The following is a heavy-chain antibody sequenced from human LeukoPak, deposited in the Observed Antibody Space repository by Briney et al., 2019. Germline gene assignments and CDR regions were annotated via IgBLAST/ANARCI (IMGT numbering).Heavy chain of an antibody. CDR3: AKESGKFDY. Sequence: PGGSLRLSCVASGLNFDDSAMHWVRQAPGKGLEWVSLISADGGSTSSADSVKGRFSISRDNGKNSLYLQMNSLRSEDTAMYYCAKESGKFDYWGQGTLVAVSS. CDR2: ISADGGST. J-gene: IGHJ4*02. V-gene: IGHV3-43*02. CDR1: GLNFDDSA.